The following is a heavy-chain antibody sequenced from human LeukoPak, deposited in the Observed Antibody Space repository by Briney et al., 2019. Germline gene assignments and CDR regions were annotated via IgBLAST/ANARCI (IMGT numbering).Heavy chain of an antibody. CDR2: IWYDGSNK. D-gene: IGHD6-19*01. J-gene: IGHJ4*02. Sequence: GRSLRLSCAASGFTFSSYGMHWVRQAPGKGLEWVAVIWYDGSNKYYADSVKGRFTISRDNSKNTLYLQMSSLRAEDTAVYYCARGSSSGWKFDYWGQGTLVTVSS. V-gene: IGHV3-33*01. CDR1: GFTFSSYG. CDR3: ARGSSSGWKFDY.